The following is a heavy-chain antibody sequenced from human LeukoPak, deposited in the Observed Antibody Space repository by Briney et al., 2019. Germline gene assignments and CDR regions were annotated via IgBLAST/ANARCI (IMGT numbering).Heavy chain of an antibody. D-gene: IGHD4-11*01. CDR3: AREALHDNWFDP. V-gene: IGHV1-69*05. J-gene: IGHJ5*02. CDR1: GGTFSSYA. Sequence: SVKVSCKASGGTFSSYAISWVRQAPGQGLEWMGGIIPIFGTANYAQKFQGRVTITTDESTSTAYMELSSLRSEDTAVYYCAREALHDNWFDPWGQGTLVTVSS. CDR2: IIPIFGTA.